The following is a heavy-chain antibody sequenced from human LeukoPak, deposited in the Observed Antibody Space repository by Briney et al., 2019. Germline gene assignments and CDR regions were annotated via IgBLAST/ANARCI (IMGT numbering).Heavy chain of an antibody. J-gene: IGHJ6*03. Sequence: ASVKVSCKASGGTFSSYAISWVRQAPGQGLEWMGGIIPIFGTANYAQKFQGRVTITTDESTSTAYTELSSLRSEDTAVYYCARAAEWFGDDNYYYMDVWGKGTRSPSP. D-gene: IGHD3-10*01. CDR3: ARAAEWFGDDNYYYMDV. V-gene: IGHV1-69*05. CDR2: IIPIFGTA. CDR1: GGTFSSYA.